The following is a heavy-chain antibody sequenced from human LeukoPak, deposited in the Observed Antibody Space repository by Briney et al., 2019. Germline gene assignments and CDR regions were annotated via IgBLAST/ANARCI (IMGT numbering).Heavy chain of an antibody. CDR3: ARADRDGNKRFLD. CDR2: ISDSGGST. V-gene: IGHV3-23*01. J-gene: IGHJ4*02. Sequence: TGGSLRLSCAASGFTFSSYGMGWVRQAPGKGLEWVSAISDSGGSTYYADSVKGRFTISRDNGKNLVSLQMNSLRDEDTAVYYCARADRDGNKRFLDWGQGTLVTVSS. D-gene: IGHD5-24*01. CDR1: GFTFSSYG.